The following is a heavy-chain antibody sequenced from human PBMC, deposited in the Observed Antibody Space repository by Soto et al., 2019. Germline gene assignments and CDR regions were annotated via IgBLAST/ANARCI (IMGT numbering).Heavy chain of an antibody. CDR2: IYHSGST. V-gene: IGHV4-30-2*01. D-gene: IGHD2-15*01. CDR1: GGSISSRGYS. CDR3: ARVPGYCTGGSCYYGMDV. Sequence: QLLLQESGSGLVKPSQTLSLTCTVSGGSISSRGYSWSWIRQPPGKGLEWIGYIYHSGSTDYNPSLKSRVTISADTSKNQVSLKLTSVTAADTAVYHCARVPGYCTGGSCYYGMDVWGQGTTVTVSS. J-gene: IGHJ6*01.